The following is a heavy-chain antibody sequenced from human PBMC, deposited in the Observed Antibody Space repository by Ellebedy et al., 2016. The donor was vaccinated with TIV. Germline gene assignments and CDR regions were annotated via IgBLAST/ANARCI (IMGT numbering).Heavy chain of an antibody. Sequence: PGGSLRLSCAASGFTFSSYGMHWVRQAPGKGLEWVAVIWYDGSNTYYADSVKGRFTISRDNSKNTLYLQMNSLRAEDTAVYYCARGEDTYGMGYFDYWGQGTLVTVSS. CDR2: IWYDGSNT. D-gene: IGHD2-15*01. CDR3: ARGEDTYGMGYFDY. V-gene: IGHV3-30*19. CDR1: GFTFSSYG. J-gene: IGHJ4*02.